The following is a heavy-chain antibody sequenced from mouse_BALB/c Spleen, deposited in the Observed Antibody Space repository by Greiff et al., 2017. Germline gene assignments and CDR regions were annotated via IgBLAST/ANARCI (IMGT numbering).Heavy chain of an antibody. CDR1: GFSLTSYG. D-gene: IGHD2-1*01. Sequence: VKLMESGPGLVAPSQSLSITCTVSGFSLTSYGVHWVRQPPGKGLEWLGVIWAGGSTNYNSALMSRLSISKDNSKSQVFLKMNSLQTDDTAMYYCARERGYYGNPYYFDYWGQGTTLTVSS. J-gene: IGHJ2*01. CDR3: ARERGYYGNPYYFDY. V-gene: IGHV2-9*02. CDR2: IWAGGST.